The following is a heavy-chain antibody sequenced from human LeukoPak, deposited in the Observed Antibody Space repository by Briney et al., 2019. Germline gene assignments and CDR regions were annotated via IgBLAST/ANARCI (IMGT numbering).Heavy chain of an antibody. CDR1: GGTFSSYA. CDR2: IIPILGIA. CDR3: ASPPIISSGWYFDY. J-gene: IGHJ4*02. V-gene: IGHV1-69*04. Sequence: SVKVSCKASGGTFSSYAISWVRQAPGQGLEWMGRIIPILGIANYAQKFQGRVTITADKSTSTAYMELSSLRSEDTAVYYCASPPIISSGWYFDYWGQGTLVTVTS. D-gene: IGHD6-19*01.